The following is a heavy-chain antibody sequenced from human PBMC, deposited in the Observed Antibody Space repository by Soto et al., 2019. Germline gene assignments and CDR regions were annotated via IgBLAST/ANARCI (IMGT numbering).Heavy chain of an antibody. CDR1: GFTFSSYW. V-gene: IGHV3-7*01. D-gene: IGHD6-6*01. CDR3: AREGEYSSSGSWFDP. J-gene: IGHJ5*02. CDR2: IKQDGSEK. Sequence: PGGSLRLSCAASGFTFSSYWMSWVRQAPGKGLEWVANIKQDGSEKYYVDSVKGRFTISRDNAKNSLYLQMSSLRAEDTAVYYCAREGEYSSSGSWFDPWGQGTPVTVSS.